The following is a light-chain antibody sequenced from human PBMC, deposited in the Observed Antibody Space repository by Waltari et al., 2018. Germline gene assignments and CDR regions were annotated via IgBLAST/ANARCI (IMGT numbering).Light chain of an antibody. J-gene: IGLJ1*01. Sequence: QSVLTQPPSASGTPGQRVTISCSGSSSNIGSNTVTWYQQLPGTAPKLLIYSNNKRPSGVPDRFSASKSGTSASLAISGLQSEDEADYYCAAWDDSLNGLYVFGTGTKVTVL. CDR1: SSNIGSNT. V-gene: IGLV1-44*01. CDR3: AAWDDSLNGLYV. CDR2: SNN.